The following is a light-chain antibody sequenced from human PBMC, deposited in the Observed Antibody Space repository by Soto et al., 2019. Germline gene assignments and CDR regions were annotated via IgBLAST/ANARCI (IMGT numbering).Light chain of an antibody. Sequence: QLVLTQPPSVSGAPGQRLTISCTGSSSNIGAGYDVHWYQQLPGTAPKLLIYGNSNRPSGVPDRFSGSKSGTSASLAITGLQAEDEADYYCQSYDSSLSGYVFGTGTKVTVL. J-gene: IGLJ1*01. CDR2: GNS. CDR1: SSNIGAGYD. V-gene: IGLV1-40*01. CDR3: QSYDSSLSGYV.